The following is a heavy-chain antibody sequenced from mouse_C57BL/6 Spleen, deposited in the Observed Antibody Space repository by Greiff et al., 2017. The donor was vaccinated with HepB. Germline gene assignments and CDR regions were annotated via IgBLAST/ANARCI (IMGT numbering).Heavy chain of an antibody. CDR1: GYTFTSYW. Sequence: QVQLQQPGAELVKPGASVKLSCKASGYTFTSYWMQWVKQRPGQGLEWIGEIDPSDSYTNYNQKFKGKATLTVDTSSSTAYMQLSSLTSEDSAVYYCAIGHGDSSGPAWFAYWGQGTLVTVSA. V-gene: IGHV1-50*01. D-gene: IGHD3-2*02. CDR2: IDPSDSYT. CDR3: AIGHGDSSGPAWFAY. J-gene: IGHJ3*01.